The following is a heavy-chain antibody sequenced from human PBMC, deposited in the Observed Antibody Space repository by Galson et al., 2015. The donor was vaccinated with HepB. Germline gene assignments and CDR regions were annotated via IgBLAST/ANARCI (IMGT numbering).Heavy chain of an antibody. CDR2: ISSSRSYI. V-gene: IGHV3-21*01. Sequence: SLRLSCAASGFTFSSYSMNWVRQAPGKGLEWVSSISSSRSYIYYADSVKGRFTISRDNAKNSLYLQMNSLRAEDTAVYYCARGGQRGYWGQGTLVTVSS. CDR3: ARGGQRGY. J-gene: IGHJ4*02. D-gene: IGHD3-16*01. CDR1: GFTFSSYS.